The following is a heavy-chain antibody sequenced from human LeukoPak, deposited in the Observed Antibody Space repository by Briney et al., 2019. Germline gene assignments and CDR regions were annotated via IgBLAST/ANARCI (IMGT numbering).Heavy chain of an antibody. D-gene: IGHD1-1*01. V-gene: IGHV3-53*01. CDR3: VTETWND. J-gene: IGHJ4*02. CDR2: FFRDGVT. CDR1: GFSVTSKY. Sequence: GGSLRLSCAASGFSVTSKYMTWVRQAPGKGLEWVSAFFRDGVTSYADSVKGRFTISRDISKNTVYFQMNSLRPDETAMYYCVTETWNDWGQGTLVTVSS.